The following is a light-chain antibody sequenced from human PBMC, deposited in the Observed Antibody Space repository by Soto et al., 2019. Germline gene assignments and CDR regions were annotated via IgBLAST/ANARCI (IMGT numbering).Light chain of an antibody. CDR1: SGNIAVNY. CDR2: RNN. CDR3: QSYETSINWV. V-gene: IGLV6-57*01. Sequence: NFMLTQPHSVSESPGKTVTISCTRSSGNIAVNYVQWYQQRPGTSPTTVIYRNNQRPSGVPDRFSGSIDSSSNSASLVISGLRPEDEADYYCQSYETSINWVFGGGTKLTVL. J-gene: IGLJ3*02.